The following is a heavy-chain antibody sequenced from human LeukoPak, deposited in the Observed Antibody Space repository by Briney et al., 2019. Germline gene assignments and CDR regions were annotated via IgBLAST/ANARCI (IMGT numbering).Heavy chain of an antibody. Sequence: GGPLKLSCAASGFTFSGSAMHWVRQASGKGLEWVGRIRSKANSYATAYAASVKGRFTISRDDSKNTAYLQMNSLKTEDTAVYYCTRPTYDSSGYGAFDIWGQGTIVTVSS. CDR1: GFTFSGSA. CDR2: IRSKANSYAT. D-gene: IGHD3-22*01. CDR3: TRPTYDSSGYGAFDI. V-gene: IGHV3-73*01. J-gene: IGHJ3*02.